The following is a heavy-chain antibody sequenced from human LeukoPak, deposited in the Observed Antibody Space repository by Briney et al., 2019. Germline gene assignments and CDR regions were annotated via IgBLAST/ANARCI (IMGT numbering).Heavy chain of an antibody. CDR1: GFTFSTYG. J-gene: IGHJ3*02. D-gene: IGHD1-26*01. V-gene: IGHV3-30*02. CDR2: IRYDGSNK. Sequence: GGSLRLSCAASGFTFSTYGMHWVRQAPGKGLEWVAFIRYDGSNKYYADSVKGRFTISRDNSKNTLYLQMNSLRAEDTAVYYCAKDLPPWREWDPGPAFDIWGQGTMVIVSS. CDR3: AKDLPPWREWDPGPAFDI.